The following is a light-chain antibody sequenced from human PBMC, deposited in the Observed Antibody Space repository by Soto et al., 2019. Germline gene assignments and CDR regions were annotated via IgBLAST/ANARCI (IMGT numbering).Light chain of an antibody. CDR1: SSDVGSYNL. V-gene: IGLV2-23*01. CDR3: CSYAGSSTSVV. J-gene: IGLJ2*01. CDR2: EGS. Sequence: VLTQPASVSGSPGQSITISCTGTSSDVGSYNLVSWYQQHPGKAPKLMIYEGSKRPSGVSNRFSGSKSGNTASLTISGLQAEDEADYYCCSYAGSSTSVVFGGGTKVTVL.